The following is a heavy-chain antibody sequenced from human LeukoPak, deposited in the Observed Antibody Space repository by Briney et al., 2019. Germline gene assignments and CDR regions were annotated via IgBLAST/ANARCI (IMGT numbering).Heavy chain of an antibody. D-gene: IGHD3-10*01. CDR2: IYYSGST. CDR3: ARDLAEYGWFGELYY. CDR1: GGSISSYY. V-gene: IGHV4-59*01. Sequence: PSETLSLTCTVSGGSISSYYWSWIRQPPGKGLEWLGYIYYSGSTNYNPSLKSRVTISVDTSKNQFSLKLSSVTAADTAVYYCARDLAEYGWFGELYYWGQGTLVTVSS. J-gene: IGHJ4*02.